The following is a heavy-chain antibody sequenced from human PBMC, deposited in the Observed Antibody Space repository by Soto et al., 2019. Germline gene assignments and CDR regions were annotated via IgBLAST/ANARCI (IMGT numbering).Heavy chain of an antibody. J-gene: IGHJ6*02. CDR2: INAGNGNT. CDR3: ARVNHVFLPEGWNYDLDAPYYYYGMDV. D-gene: IGHD1-7*01. CDR1: GYTFTSYA. Sequence: ASVKVSCKASGYTFTSYAMHWVRQAPGQRLKWMGWINAGNGNTKYSQKFQGRVTITRDTSASTAYMELSSLRSEDTAVYYCARVNHVFLPEGWNYDLDAPYYYYGMDVWGQGTTVTVSS. V-gene: IGHV1-3*01.